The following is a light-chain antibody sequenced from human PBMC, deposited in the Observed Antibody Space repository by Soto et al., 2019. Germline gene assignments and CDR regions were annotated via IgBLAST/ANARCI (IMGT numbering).Light chain of an antibody. CDR3: QQRSNWPIT. J-gene: IGKJ5*01. CDR1: QSISDT. CDR2: DTS. Sequence: TAFPQSPATLSFSPGERATLSFRASQSISDTLAWYQQKPGQAPRLLIYDTSNRATGIPARFSGSGSGTDFTLTINNLDPEDFAVYYCQQRSNWPITFGQGTRLEIK. V-gene: IGKV3-11*01.